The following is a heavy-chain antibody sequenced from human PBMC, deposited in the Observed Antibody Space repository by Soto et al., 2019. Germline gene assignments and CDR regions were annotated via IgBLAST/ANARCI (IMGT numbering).Heavy chain of an antibody. V-gene: IGHV3-30-3*01. CDR2: ISYDGTNK. Sequence: GGSLRLSCAASGFTFSNYAMHWVRQAPGKGLEWVAVISYDGTNKNYADSVKGRFTISRDNSKNTLYLQMNSLRPEDTALYYCAGDFDSSWSRRNLRAVYGMDVWGQGTTVTVSS. CDR1: GFTFSNYA. J-gene: IGHJ6*02. CDR3: AGDFDSSWSRRNLRAVYGMDV. D-gene: IGHD6-13*01.